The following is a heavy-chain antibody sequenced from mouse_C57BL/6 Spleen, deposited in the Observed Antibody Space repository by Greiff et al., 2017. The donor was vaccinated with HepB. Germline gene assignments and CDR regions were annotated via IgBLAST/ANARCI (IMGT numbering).Heavy chain of an antibody. CDR1: GYTFTSYW. J-gene: IGHJ4*01. CDR2: IYPGSGST. CDR3: ARRQLRLRAMDY. Sequence: QVQLQHSGAELVKPGASVKMSCKASGYTFTSYWITWVKQRPGQGLEWIGDIYPGSGSTNYNEKFKSKATLTVDTSSSTAYMQLSSLTSEDSAVYYCARRQLRLRAMDYWGQGTSVTVSS. V-gene: IGHV1-55*01. D-gene: IGHD3-2*02.